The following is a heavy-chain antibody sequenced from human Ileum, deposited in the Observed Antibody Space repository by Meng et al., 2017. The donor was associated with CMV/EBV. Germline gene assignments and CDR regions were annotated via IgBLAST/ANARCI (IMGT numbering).Heavy chain of an antibody. CDR3: ARGIDY. CDR2: INTNNGNT. J-gene: IGHJ4*02. Sequence: QDQLVQSGGEVKKPGASVKVSCKASGYTFTSQGITWVRQAPGQGLEWMGWINTNNGNTNYAWKFQGRVTMTTDTSTSTGYMELRSLRSEDTAVYYCARGIDYWGQGTLVTVSS. V-gene: IGHV1-18*01. CDR1: GYTFTSQG.